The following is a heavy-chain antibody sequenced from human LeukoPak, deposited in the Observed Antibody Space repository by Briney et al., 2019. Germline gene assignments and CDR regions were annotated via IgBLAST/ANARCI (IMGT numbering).Heavy chain of an antibody. CDR2: IYYSGST. D-gene: IGHD1-1*01. V-gene: IGHV4-39*07. CDR1: GGSISSSSYY. J-gene: IGHJ2*01. Sequence: SETLSLTCTVSGGSISSSSYYWGWIRQPPGKGLEWIGSIYYSGSTYSNPSLKSRVTISINTSKNQFSLKLNSVIAADTAVYYCARGTTEAPFWYFDLWGRGTLVTVSS. CDR3: ARGTTEAPFWYFDL.